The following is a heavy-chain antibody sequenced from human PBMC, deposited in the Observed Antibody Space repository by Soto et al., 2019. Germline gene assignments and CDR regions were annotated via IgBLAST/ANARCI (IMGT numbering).Heavy chain of an antibody. D-gene: IGHD1-26*01. Sequence: QPGGSLRLSCAASGFTFSSYAMSWVRQAPGKGLEWVSAISGSGGSTYYADSVKGRFTISRDNSKNTLYLQMNSLRAEDTAVYYCAKDRSRGSGSYYFDYWGQGNLVTVYS. CDR3: AKDRSRGSGSYYFDY. J-gene: IGHJ4*02. V-gene: IGHV3-23*01. CDR2: ISGSGGST. CDR1: GFTFSSYA.